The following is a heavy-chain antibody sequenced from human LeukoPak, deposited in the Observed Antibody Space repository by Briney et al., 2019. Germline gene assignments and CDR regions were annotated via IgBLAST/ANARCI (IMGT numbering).Heavy chain of an antibody. J-gene: IGHJ4*02. V-gene: IGHV1-2*02. CDR1: GYTFTDYY. CDR2: INPNSGDT. CDR3: AKTTFYFGSGSYYPDY. D-gene: IGHD3-10*01. Sequence: ASVKVSCKASGYTFTDYYMHWVRQAPGQGLEWMGWINPNSGDTNYAQIFQGRVTMNRDTSISTAYMELSRLRSDDTAVYYCAKTTFYFGSGSYYPDYWGQGTLVTVSS.